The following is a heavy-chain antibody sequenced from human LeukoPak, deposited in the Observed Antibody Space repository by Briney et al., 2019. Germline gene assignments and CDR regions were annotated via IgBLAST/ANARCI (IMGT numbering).Heavy chain of an antibody. D-gene: IGHD2/OR15-2a*01. CDR2: IRQDGSEK. V-gene: IGHV3-7*03. CDR1: GLTFRSYS. CDR3: ARVIVTVPGQSDYFDY. J-gene: IGHJ4*02. Sequence: PEGSLRLSCVVSGLTFRSYSMSWVRQAPGKGLEWVANIRQDGSEKYYVDSVKGRFTISRDNAKNSLYLQMNSLRAEDTAVYSCARVIVTVPGQSDYFDYWGQGTLVTFSS.